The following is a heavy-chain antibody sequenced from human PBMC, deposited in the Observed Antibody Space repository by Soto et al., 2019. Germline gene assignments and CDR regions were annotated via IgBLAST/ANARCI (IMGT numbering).Heavy chain of an antibody. J-gene: IGHJ5*02. Sequence: QVQVVQSGAEVKKPGASVKVSCKASGDTYTSYGVTWVRQAPGQGLEWMGYISAYLGNTAYEQKFQGRVSMTTDTSTRTAYMELHTLTSADTAIYFCAHTDGLTHTEAWGQGTLVTVSS. D-gene: IGHD2-2*03. CDR3: AHTDGLTHTEA. CDR1: GDTYTSYG. CDR2: ISAYLGNT. V-gene: IGHV1-18*04.